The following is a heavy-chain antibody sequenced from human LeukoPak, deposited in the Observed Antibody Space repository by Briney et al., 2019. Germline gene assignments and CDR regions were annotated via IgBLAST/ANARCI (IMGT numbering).Heavy chain of an antibody. CDR2: IYHSGST. J-gene: IGHJ4*02. CDR3: ARHESIYDGSGLFDY. D-gene: IGHD3-22*01. CDR1: GGSISSRSYY. V-gene: IGHV4-39*01. Sequence: SETLSLTCTVSGGSISSRSYYWGWIRQPPGKGLEWIGSIYHSGSTYYNPSLKSRVTISVDTSKNQFSLKLSSVTAADTAVFYCARHESIYDGSGLFDYWGQGTLVTVSS.